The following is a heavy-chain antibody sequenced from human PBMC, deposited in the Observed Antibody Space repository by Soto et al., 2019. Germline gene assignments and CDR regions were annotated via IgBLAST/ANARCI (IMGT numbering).Heavy chain of an antibody. D-gene: IGHD4-17*01. J-gene: IGHJ6*02. V-gene: IGHV4-34*01. Sequence: QVQLQQWGAGLLKPSETLSLTCAVYGGSFSGYYWSWIRQPPGKGLEWIGEINHSGSTNYNPSLKSRVTISVDTSKNQFSLKLSSVTAADTAVYYCAMTTVTTYYYYGMDVWGQGTTVTVSS. CDR2: INHSGST. CDR3: AMTTVTTYYYYGMDV. CDR1: GGSFSGYY.